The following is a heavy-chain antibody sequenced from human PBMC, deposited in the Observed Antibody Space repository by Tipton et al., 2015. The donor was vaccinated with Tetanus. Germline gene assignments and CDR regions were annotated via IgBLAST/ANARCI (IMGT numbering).Heavy chain of an antibody. CDR1: GGSFSGYY. V-gene: IGHV4-34*09. CDR2: LYPTGFT. CDR3: ARDHRLSASYAGWFDP. D-gene: IGHD2-8*01. Sequence: TLSLTCAVYGGSFSGYYWSWIRQPPGKGLEWIGGLYPTGFTYYNPSLQSRVTISVDTSKNQFSLRLNSVTAADTAIYYCARDHRLSASYAGWFDPWGQGTLVTVSS. J-gene: IGHJ5*02.